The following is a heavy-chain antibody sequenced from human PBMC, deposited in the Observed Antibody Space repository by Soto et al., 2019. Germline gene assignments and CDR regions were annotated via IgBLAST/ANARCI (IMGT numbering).Heavy chain of an antibody. Sequence: EVPLLESGGGLVQPGGSLRLSCAASGFIFSSYAMSWVRQAPGKGLEWVSVIGGSGDGTYYADSVKGRFTISRDNIKNTLYLQMNSLTAEDTAVYYCALDPTGTTRGYLDYWGQGTLVTVSS. D-gene: IGHD1-1*01. CDR1: GFIFSSYA. CDR2: IGGSGDGT. CDR3: ALDPTGTTRGYLDY. J-gene: IGHJ4*02. V-gene: IGHV3-23*01.